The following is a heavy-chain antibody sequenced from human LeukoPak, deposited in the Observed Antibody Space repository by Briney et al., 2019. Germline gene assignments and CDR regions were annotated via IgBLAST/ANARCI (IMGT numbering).Heavy chain of an antibody. CDR1: GLTFSNYA. J-gene: IGHJ3*02. V-gene: IGHV3-30-3*01. CDR2: ISYDGSNK. CDR3: ARKKYDASDI. Sequence: PGGSLRLSCAVTGLTFSNYAMSWVRQAPGKGLEWVAVISYDGSNKYYADSVKGRFTISRDNSKNTLYLQMNSLRAEDTAVYYCARKKYDASDIWGQGTMVTVSS.